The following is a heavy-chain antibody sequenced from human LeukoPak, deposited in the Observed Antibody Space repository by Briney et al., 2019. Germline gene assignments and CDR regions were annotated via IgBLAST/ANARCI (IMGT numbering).Heavy chain of an antibody. CDR2: INHSGST. CDR3: ARRMGDPPAGMDV. V-gene: IGHV4-34*01. CDR1: GGSFSGYY. J-gene: IGHJ6*02. Sequence: SETLSLTCAVYGGSFSGYYWSWIRQPPGKGLEWIGEINHSGSTNYNPSLKSRVTISVDTSKNQFSLKLSSVTAADTAVYYCARRMGDPPAGMDVWGRGTTVTVSS. D-gene: IGHD2-21*02.